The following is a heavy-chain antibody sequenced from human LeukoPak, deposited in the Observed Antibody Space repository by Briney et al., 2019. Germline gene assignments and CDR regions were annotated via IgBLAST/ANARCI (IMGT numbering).Heavy chain of an antibody. D-gene: IGHD6-19*01. CDR2: ISSSGSTI. CDR3: AKEAGDGWSYFDY. CDR1: GFTFNSYS. V-gene: IGHV3-48*01. J-gene: IGHJ4*02. Sequence: GGSLRLSCAASGFTFNSYSMNWVRQAPGKGLEWVSYISSSGSTIYYADSVKGRFTISRDNSKNTVYLQIISLRAEDTALYHCAKEAGDGWSYFDYWGQGTLVTVSS.